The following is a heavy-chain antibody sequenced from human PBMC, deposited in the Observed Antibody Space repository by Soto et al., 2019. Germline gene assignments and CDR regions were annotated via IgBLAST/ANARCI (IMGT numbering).Heavy chain of an antibody. V-gene: IGHV5-51*01. CDR3: ARHGGYSGYEYYFDY. CDR2: IYPGDSDT. D-gene: IGHD5-12*01. CDR1: GYSFTSYW. J-gene: IGHJ4*02. Sequence: GESLKISCKGSGYSFTSYWIGWVRQMPGKGLEWMGIIYPGDSDTRYSPSFQGQVTISADKSISTAYLQWSSLKASDTAMYYCARHGGYSGYEYYFDYWGQGTLVTVS.